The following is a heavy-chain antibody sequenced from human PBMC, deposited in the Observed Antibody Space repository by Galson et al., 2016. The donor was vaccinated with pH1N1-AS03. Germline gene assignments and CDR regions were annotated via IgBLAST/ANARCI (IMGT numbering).Heavy chain of an antibody. D-gene: IGHD5-12*01. CDR3: ARHGYSGHDYAFDV. CDR1: GYTFITYW. J-gene: IGHJ3*01. CDR2: IWPSDSDT. Sequence: QSGAEVKEPGQSLRISCKASGYTFITYWLAWVRQKPGKGLEWMGIIWPSDSDTRYSPSFQGQVTMYADKSINTGYLEFTSLKAADTATYYCARHGYSGHDYAFDVWGQGTVVTVTS. V-gene: IGHV5-51*01.